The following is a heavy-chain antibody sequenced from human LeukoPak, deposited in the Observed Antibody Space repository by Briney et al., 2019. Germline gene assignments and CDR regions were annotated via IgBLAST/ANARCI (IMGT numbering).Heavy chain of an antibody. CDR3: ARNWDV. CDR1: GGSISSDNW. CDR2: IYRSGGT. Sequence: SETLSLTCVVSGGSISSDNWWSWVRQSPGKGLEWIGEIYRSGGTNYNPSFKSRRVTISIDTSKNQFSLSLDSVTAADTAVYYCARNWDVWGQGITVTVSS. V-gene: IGHV4-4*02. J-gene: IGHJ6*02. D-gene: IGHD1-1*01.